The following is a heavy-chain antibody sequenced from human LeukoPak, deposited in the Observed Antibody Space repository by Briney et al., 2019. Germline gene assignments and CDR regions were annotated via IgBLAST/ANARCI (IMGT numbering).Heavy chain of an antibody. Sequence: GGSLRLSCAASGFTFSSYSMNWVRQAPGKGLEWVSSISSSSSYIYYADLVKGRFTISRDNAKNSLYLQMNSLRAEDTAVYYCARTTTTVTFDYWGQGTLVTVSS. CDR2: ISSSSSYI. CDR3: ARTTTTVTFDY. J-gene: IGHJ4*02. V-gene: IGHV3-21*01. D-gene: IGHD4-17*01. CDR1: GFTFSSYS.